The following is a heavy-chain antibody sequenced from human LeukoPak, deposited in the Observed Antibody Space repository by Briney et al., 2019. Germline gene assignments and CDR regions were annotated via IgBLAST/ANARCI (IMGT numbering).Heavy chain of an antibody. V-gene: IGHV1-2*02. J-gene: IGHJ4*02. CDR3: ARAYDSSGYSLDG. D-gene: IGHD3-22*01. Sequence: ASVKVSCKASEYTFTGYYMHWVRQAPGQGLEWMGWINPNSGGTNYAQKFQGRVTMTRDTSISTAYMELSRLRSDDTAVYYCARAYDSSGYSLDGWGQGTLVTVSS. CDR2: INPNSGGT. CDR1: EYTFTGYY.